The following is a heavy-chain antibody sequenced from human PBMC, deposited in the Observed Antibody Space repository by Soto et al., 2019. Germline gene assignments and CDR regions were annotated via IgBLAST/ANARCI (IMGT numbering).Heavy chain of an antibody. CDR3: APDTGTTETTNPNTEWDV. CDR2: IHHSGTT. V-gene: IGHV4-39*02. J-gene: IGHJ6*04. D-gene: IGHD1-1*01. CDR1: GASISSTSYY. Sequence: PSETLSLTCTVSGASISSTSYYWGWIRQPPGKGLEWIESIHHSGTTYYNPSLKSRVTISVDTSKNHFSLRLTSVTAADTAVYTCAPDTGTTETTNPNTEWDVWGKGPTVTFSS.